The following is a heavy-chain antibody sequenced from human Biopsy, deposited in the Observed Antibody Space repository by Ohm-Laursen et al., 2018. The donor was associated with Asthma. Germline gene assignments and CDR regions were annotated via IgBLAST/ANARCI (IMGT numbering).Heavy chain of an antibody. CDR3: ARGPEYVRSSGALDY. J-gene: IGHJ4*02. CDR1: GDSFSNYA. V-gene: IGHV1-69*13. D-gene: IGHD2-2*01. CDR2: IIPIFGPT. Sequence: SVKVSCKASGDSFSNYAISWVRQAPGQGLEWMGRIIPIFGPTNYAQKFQGRVTISADDSTSTAYMELSSLSSEDTALYYCARGPEYVRSSGALDYWGQGTLVAVSS.